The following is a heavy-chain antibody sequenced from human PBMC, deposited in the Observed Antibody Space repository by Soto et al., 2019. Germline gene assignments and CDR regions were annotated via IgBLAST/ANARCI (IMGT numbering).Heavy chain of an antibody. V-gene: IGHV3-9*01. CDR3: VKEVSIAVAGTINNWFDP. D-gene: IGHD6-19*01. CDR1: GFTFDDYA. J-gene: IGHJ5*02. Sequence: EVQLVESGGGLVQPGRSLRLSCAASGFTFDDYAMHWVRQAPGKGLEWVSGISWNSGSIGYADSVKGRFTISRDNAKNSLYLQMNSLRAEDTAVYYCVKEVSIAVAGTINNWFDPWGQGTLVTVSS. CDR2: ISWNSGSI.